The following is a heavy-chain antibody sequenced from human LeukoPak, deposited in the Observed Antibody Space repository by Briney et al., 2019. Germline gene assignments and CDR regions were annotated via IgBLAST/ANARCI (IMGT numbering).Heavy chain of an antibody. CDR3: ARDSGTTVGYFDY. CDR1: GFTFSSYG. CDR2: IWYDGSNK. Sequence: GGSLRLSCAASGFTFSSYGMHWVRQAPGKGLEWVAVIWYDGSNKYYADSVKGRFTISRDNSKNTLYLQMNSLRAEDTAVYYCARDSGTTVGYFDYWGQGTLVTVSS. D-gene: IGHD4-23*01. V-gene: IGHV3-33*01. J-gene: IGHJ4*02.